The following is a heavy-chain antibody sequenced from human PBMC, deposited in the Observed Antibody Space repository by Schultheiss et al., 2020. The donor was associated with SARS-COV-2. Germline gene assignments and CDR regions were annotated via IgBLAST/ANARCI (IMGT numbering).Heavy chain of an antibody. CDR3: ARDSIAAAGIDY. J-gene: IGHJ4*02. V-gene: IGHV4-4*02. CDR1: GGSISSSNW. CDR2: INHSGST. Sequence: SETLSLTCAVSGGSISSSNWWSWVRQPPGKGLEWIGEINHSGSTNYNPSLKSRVTISVDTFKNQFSLKLSSVTAADTAVYYCARDSIAAAGIDYWGQGTLVTVSS. D-gene: IGHD6-25*01.